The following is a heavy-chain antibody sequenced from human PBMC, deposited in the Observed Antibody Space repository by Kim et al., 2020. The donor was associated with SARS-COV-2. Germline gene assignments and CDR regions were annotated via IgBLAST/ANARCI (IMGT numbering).Heavy chain of an antibody. J-gene: IGHJ4*02. CDR3: ARGRLDPLMITFGGVIVIPFDY. CDR2: INHSGST. Sequence: SETLSLTCAVYGGSFSGYYWSWIRQPPGKGLEWIGEINHSGSTNYNPSLKSRVTISVDTSKNQFSLKLSSVTAADTAVYYCARGRLDPLMITFGGVIVIPFDYWGQGTLVTVSS. D-gene: IGHD3-16*02. V-gene: IGHV4-34*01. CDR1: GGSFSGYY.